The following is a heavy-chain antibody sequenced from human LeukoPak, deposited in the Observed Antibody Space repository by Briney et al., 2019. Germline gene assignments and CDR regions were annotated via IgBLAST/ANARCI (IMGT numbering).Heavy chain of an antibody. Sequence: HPGGSLRLSCAASGFTFSSHRMSWVRQAPGKGLEWLGRIRNKVNRHTTEYAASVKGRFTISADDSNNSLHLLMNSLKSEDTAVYYCARRYGGFDLWGLGTLVTVSS. D-gene: IGHD3-16*01. CDR2: IRNKVNRHTT. CDR1: GFTFSSHR. V-gene: IGHV3-72*01. CDR3: ARRYGGFDL. J-gene: IGHJ4*02.